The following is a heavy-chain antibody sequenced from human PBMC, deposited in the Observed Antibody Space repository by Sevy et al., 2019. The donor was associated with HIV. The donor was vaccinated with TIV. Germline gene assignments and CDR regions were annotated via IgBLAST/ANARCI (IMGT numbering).Heavy chain of an antibody. V-gene: IGHV4-30-4*01. J-gene: IGHJ4*02. CDR3: ARASRYCRSGRLYYFDQ. Sequence: SETLSLTCTVSGASITSGDYSWGWIRQSPGRGLEWVGYMHHSGKPFYNSSLKSRVFISIDTSKNQFSLELRSVTAADTAVYSCARASRYCRSGRLYYFDQRGQGILVTVSS. CDR1: GASITSGDYS. D-gene: IGHD3-10*01. CDR2: MHHSGKP.